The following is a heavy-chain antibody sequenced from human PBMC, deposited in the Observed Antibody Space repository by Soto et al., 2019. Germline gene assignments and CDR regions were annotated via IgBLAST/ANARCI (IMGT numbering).Heavy chain of an antibody. V-gene: IGHV1-3*01. J-gene: IGHJ6*03. CDR1: GFTFSSNY. D-gene: IGHD1-7*01. CDR3: ARDKMKMLELRVYYYMDV. CDR2: INAGNGNT. Sequence: SCAASGFTFSSNYMSWVRQAPGKGLEWMGWINAGNGNTKYSQKFQGRVTITRDTSASTAYMELSSLRSEDTAVYYCARDKMKMLELRVYYYMDVWGKGTTVTVSS.